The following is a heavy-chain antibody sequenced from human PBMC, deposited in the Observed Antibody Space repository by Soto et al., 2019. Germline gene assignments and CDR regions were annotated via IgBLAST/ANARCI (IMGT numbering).Heavy chain of an antibody. V-gene: IGHV3-15*01. CDR2: IKRESEGGTA. CDR3: TVDSMRPY. Sequence: EVQLVESGGGLVKPGGSLRLSCAASGFTASNFWMSWVRQAPGKGLEWIALIKRESEGGTADFAPLVKGRFTISRDDLKNTLYLDMNSLKTEDTAVYYCTVDSMRPYWGQGTMVTVS. J-gene: IGHJ4*02. CDR1: GFTASNFW.